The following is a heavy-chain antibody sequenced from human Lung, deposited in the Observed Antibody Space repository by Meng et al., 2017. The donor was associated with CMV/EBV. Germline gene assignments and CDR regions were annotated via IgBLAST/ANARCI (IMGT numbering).Heavy chain of an antibody. CDR2: TYYRSKWYH. Sequence: QDQLRPVGPGLVKPPQTLSPPCASPGDSVSSNRAAWHWIRQSPSRGLEWLGRTYYRSKWYHEYAVSVKSRITISPDTPKNQFSLQLNSMTPEDTAVYYCARGINGGCGDWGQGTLVTVSS. D-gene: IGHD4-23*01. CDR1: GDSVSSNRAA. J-gene: IGHJ4*02. V-gene: IGHV6-1*01. CDR3: ARGINGGCGD.